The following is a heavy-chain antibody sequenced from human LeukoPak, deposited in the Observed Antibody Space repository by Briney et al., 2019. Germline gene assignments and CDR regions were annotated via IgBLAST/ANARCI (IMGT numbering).Heavy chain of an antibody. V-gene: IGHV4-59*01. CDR2: IYYSGST. D-gene: IGHD6-6*01. CDR1: GGSISSYY. CDR3: ARDPSSKGGVYYYGMDV. Sequence: SETLSLTCTVSGGSISSYYWSWIRQPPGKGLEWIGYIYYSGSTNYNPSLKSRVAISVDTSKNQFSLKLSSVTAADTAVYYCARDPSSKGGVYYYGMDVWGQGTTVTVSS. J-gene: IGHJ6*02.